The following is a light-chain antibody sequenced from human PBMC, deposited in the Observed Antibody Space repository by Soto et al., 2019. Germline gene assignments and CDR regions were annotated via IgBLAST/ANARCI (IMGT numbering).Light chain of an antibody. CDR3: SSYTTNSPPVV. CDR2: EVT. V-gene: IGLV2-14*01. Sequence: QSALTQPASVSGSPGQSITISCTGTSGDIGSYTYVSWYQQYPGKAPKLLISEVTNRPSGVSNRFSGSKSGNTAFLTISGLQAEDEAHYYCSSYTTNSPPVVFGGGTKVTVL. CDR1: SGDIGSYTY. J-gene: IGLJ2*01.